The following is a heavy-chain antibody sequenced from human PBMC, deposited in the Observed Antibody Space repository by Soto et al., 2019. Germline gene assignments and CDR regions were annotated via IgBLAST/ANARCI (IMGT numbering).Heavy chain of an antibody. V-gene: IGHV3-23*01. Sequence: GGSLRLSCAASGFTFRDYAMNWVRQVPGKGLEWVSDISGNGNDARYADSVKGRFTISRDNSKDTLYLQMNSLRAEDTAVYYCARAPGYYDILTGYYKDYYYYGMDVWGQGTTVTVSS. D-gene: IGHD3-9*01. CDR2: ISGNGNDA. J-gene: IGHJ6*02. CDR1: GFTFRDYA. CDR3: ARAPGYYDILTGYYKDYYYYGMDV.